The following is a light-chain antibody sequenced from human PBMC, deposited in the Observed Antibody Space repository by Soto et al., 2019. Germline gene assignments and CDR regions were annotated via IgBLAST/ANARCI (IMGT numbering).Light chain of an antibody. Sequence: EIVMTPSPATLSVSPVEIPTISCTASHLVSSNLAWYQQKPGQAPRLLIYGASTRATGIPARFSGSGSGTEFTLTIRSLQSEDFAVYYCQQYNNWPPINCGQGTRRDIK. CDR2: GAS. J-gene: IGKJ5*01. CDR3: QQYNNWPPIN. V-gene: IGKV3-15*01. CDR1: HLVSSN.